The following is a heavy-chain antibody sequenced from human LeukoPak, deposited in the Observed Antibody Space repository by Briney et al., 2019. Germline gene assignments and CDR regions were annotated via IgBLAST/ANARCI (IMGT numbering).Heavy chain of an antibody. CDR3: ARRPFDY. J-gene: IGHJ4*02. CDR2: INHSGST. Sequence: SETLSLTCAVYGGSFSGYYWSWIRQPPGKGLEWIGEINHSGSTNYNPSLKSRVTISVDTSKNQFSLKLSSVTAADTAVYYCARRPFDYWGQGTLVTVSS. V-gene: IGHV4-34*01. CDR1: GGSFSGYY.